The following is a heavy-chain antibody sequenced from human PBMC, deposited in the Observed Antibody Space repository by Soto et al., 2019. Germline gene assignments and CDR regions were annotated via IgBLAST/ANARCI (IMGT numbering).Heavy chain of an antibody. CDR3: ARVEAAGTLYGMEV. V-gene: IGHV1-18*04. D-gene: IGHD6-13*01. CDR1: GYTFTSYG. Sequence: ASVKVSCKASGYTFTSYGISWVRQAPGQGLEWMGWISAYNGNTNYAQKLQGRVTMTTDTSTSTAYMELRSLRSDDTAVYYCARVEAAGTLYGMEVWGQGTTVTVSS. J-gene: IGHJ6*02. CDR2: ISAYNGNT.